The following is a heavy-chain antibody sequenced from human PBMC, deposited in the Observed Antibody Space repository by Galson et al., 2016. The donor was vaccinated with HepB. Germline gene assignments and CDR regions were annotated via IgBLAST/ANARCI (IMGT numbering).Heavy chain of an antibody. J-gene: IGHJ4*02. CDR3: ARAPITVTTWIDY. Sequence: SETLSLTCTVSVGSVSSGSHYWSWIRQPPGKGLEWLGYLYYTGITNYNPSLTSRVTMSVDTSEDQFSLKLSSVTAADTAVYYCARAPITVTTWIDYWGRGTLVTVSS. CDR2: LYYTGIT. D-gene: IGHD4-11*01. CDR1: VGSVSSGSHY. V-gene: IGHV4-61*01.